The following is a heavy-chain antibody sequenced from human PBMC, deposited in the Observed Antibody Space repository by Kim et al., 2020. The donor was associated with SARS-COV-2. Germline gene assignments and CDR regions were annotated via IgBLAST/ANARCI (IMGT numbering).Heavy chain of an antibody. V-gene: IGHV4-34*01. D-gene: IGHD6-19*01. J-gene: IGHJ4*02. CDR1: GGSFSGYY. CDR3: ARGRQWLGIDY. CDR2: INHSGST. Sequence: SETLSLTCAVYGGSFSGYYWSWIRQPPGKGLEWIGEINHSGSTNYNPSLKSRVTISVDTSKNQFSLKLSSVTAADTAVYYCARGRQWLGIDYWGQGTLVT.